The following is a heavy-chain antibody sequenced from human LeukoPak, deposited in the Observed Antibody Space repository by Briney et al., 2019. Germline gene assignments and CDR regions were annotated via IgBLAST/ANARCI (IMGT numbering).Heavy chain of an antibody. CDR1: GFTFSDYY. CDR2: ISSSGSTI. J-gene: IGHJ4*02. V-gene: IGHV3-11*04. CDR3: ARSRDFWSGCFDY. D-gene: IGHD3-3*01. Sequence: GALRLSCAASGFTFSDYYMSWIRQAPGKGLEWVSYISSSGSTIYYADSVKGRFTISRDNAKNSLYLQMNSLRAEDTAVYYCARSRDFWSGCFDYWGQGTLVTVSS.